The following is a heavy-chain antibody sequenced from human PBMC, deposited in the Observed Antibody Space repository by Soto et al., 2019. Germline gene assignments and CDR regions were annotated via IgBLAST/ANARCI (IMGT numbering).Heavy chain of an antibody. J-gene: IGHJ4*02. CDR3: AKLLLSGYYTVQEVDY. D-gene: IGHD3-22*01. Sequence: QVQLVQSGAEVKKPGASVKVSCRASGYTFTDYFVSWVRQAPGQGLEWVGWINPNSGDTKYAQKFQGRVTFTTDTSISTAYMELSRLRSDDTAVFYCAKLLLSGYYTVQEVDYWGQGTLVTVSS. CDR2: INPNSGDT. V-gene: IGHV1-2*02. CDR1: GYTFTDYF.